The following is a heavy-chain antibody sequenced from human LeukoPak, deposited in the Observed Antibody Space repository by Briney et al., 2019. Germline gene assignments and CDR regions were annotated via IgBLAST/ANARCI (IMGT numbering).Heavy chain of an antibody. CDR2: NYYSGIT. J-gene: IGHJ4*02. D-gene: IGHD6-13*01. V-gene: IGHV4-30-4*01. CDR3: ARLTGRIPSSWYVFEQDY. Sequence: SETLSLTCSVSCGPIRSGVYYWRWIRQPPGKGLGWNGYNYYSGITYYNPSLKSRVIISVDKSKNQFSMKLSYVTAADTAVYYCARLTGRIPSSWYVFEQDYWGQGTLVTVSS. CDR1: CGPIRSGVYY.